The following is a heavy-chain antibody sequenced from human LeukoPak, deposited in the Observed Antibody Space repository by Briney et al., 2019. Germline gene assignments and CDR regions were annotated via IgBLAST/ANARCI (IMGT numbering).Heavy chain of an antibody. CDR1: GFTFGDYA. D-gene: IGHD5-18*01. Sequence: PGGSPRLSCTASGFTFGDYAMSWVRQAPGKGLEWVGFIRSKAYGGTTEYAASVKGRFTISRDDSKSIAYLQMNSLKTEDTAVYYCTRGISDRQSHFQIQLGELWGQGTLVTVSS. V-gene: IGHV3-49*04. CDR2: IRSKAYGGTT. CDR3: TRGISDRQSHFQIQLGEL. J-gene: IGHJ4*02.